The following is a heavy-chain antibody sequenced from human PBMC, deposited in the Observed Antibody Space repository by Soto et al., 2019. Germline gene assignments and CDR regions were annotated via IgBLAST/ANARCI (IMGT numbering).Heavy chain of an antibody. Sequence: EASVKVSCKASGYTFTSYDINWVRQATGQGLEWMGWMNPNSGNTGYAQKFQGRVTMTRNTSISTAYMELGSLRSEDTAVYYCARASRMTGIAARDLGYWGQGTLVTVSS. CDR1: GYTFTSYD. CDR3: ARASRMTGIAARDLGY. J-gene: IGHJ4*02. D-gene: IGHD6-6*01. CDR2: MNPNSGNT. V-gene: IGHV1-8*01.